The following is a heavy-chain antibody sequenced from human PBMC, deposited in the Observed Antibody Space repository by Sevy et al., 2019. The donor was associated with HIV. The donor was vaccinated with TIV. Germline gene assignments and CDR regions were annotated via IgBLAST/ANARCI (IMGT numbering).Heavy chain of an antibody. Sequence: ASVKVSCKASGYTFTGYYMHWVRQAPGQGLEWMGRINPNNGGTNYAHKFQGRVTMTRDTSISTAYMELSRLRSDDTAVYYCARDITGYSSSWPPWFDPWGQGTLVTVSS. CDR1: GYTFTGYY. CDR3: ARDITGYSSSWPPWFDP. CDR2: INPNNGGT. J-gene: IGHJ5*02. D-gene: IGHD6-13*01. V-gene: IGHV1-2*06.